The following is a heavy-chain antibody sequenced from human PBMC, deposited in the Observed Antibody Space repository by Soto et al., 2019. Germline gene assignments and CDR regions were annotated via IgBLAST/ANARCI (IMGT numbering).Heavy chain of an antibody. CDR3: ARDRGGYDFWSGYHTPGYYGMDV. J-gene: IGHJ6*02. Sequence: SVKVSCKASGSTFSSYAISWVRQARGQGLEWMGGIIPIFGTANYAQKFQGRVTITADESTSTAYMELSSPRSEDTAVYYCARDRGGYDFWSGYHTPGYYGMDVWGQGTTVTVSS. CDR2: IIPIFGTA. CDR1: GSTFSSYA. D-gene: IGHD3-3*01. V-gene: IGHV1-69*13.